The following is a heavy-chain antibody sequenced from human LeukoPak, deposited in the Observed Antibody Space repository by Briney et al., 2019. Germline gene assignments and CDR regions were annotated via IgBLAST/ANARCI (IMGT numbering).Heavy chain of an antibody. Sequence: KPSETLSLTCTVSGGSIRSYYWSWIRLPPGKGLEWIGYIHYTGSTNYNPSLKSRVTISVGTSKNQFSLKLSSVTAADTAVYYCARRQGRLDTYYYDYWGQGTLVTVSS. CDR3: ARRQGRLDTYYYDY. D-gene: IGHD1-1*01. CDR1: GGSIRSYY. V-gene: IGHV4-59*12. CDR2: IHYTGST. J-gene: IGHJ4*02.